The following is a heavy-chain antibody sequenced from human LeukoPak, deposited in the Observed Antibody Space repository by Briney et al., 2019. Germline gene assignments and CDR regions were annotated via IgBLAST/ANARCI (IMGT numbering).Heavy chain of an antibody. J-gene: IGHJ4*02. V-gene: IGHV1-69*13. Sequence: SVKVSCKASGGTFSSYAISWVRQAPGQGLEWMGGIIPIFGTANYAQKFQGRVTITADESTSTAYMELSSLRSGDTAVYYCARLVADYVSPGLSDKNFDYWGQGTLVTVSS. D-gene: IGHD3-16*01. CDR2: IIPIFGTA. CDR1: GGTFSSYA. CDR3: ARLVADYVSPGLSDKNFDY.